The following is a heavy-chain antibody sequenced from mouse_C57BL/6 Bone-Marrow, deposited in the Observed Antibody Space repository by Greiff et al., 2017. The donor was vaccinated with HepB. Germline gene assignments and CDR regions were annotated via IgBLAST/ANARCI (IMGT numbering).Heavy chain of an antibody. V-gene: IGHV3-6*01. Sequence: ESGPGLVKPSQSLSLTCSVTGYSITSGYYWNWIRQLPGNKLEWMGYISYDGSNNYNPSLKNRISVTRDTSKNQFFLKLNSVTTEDTATYYCARGLVFDYWGQGTTLTVSS. D-gene: IGHD3-3*01. CDR3: ARGLVFDY. J-gene: IGHJ2*01. CDR2: ISYDGSN. CDR1: GYSITSGYY.